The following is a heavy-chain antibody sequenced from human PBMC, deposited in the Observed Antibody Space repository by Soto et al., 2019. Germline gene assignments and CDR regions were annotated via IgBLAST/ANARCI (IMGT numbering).Heavy chain of an antibody. V-gene: IGHV4-59*01. J-gene: IGHJ4*02. D-gene: IGHD6-6*01. CDR1: GGSISTYY. CDR3: AGGKYSGVAFGY. Sequence: QVQLQESGPGLVKPSETLSLTCAVSGGSISTYYWSWIRQPPGKGLEWIAYIYYSASTNYNPSLKKRVTRSVDTAKNHCSLKLSSVTAADTAVYYCAGGKYSGVAFGYWGQGTLVTVSS. CDR2: IYYSAST.